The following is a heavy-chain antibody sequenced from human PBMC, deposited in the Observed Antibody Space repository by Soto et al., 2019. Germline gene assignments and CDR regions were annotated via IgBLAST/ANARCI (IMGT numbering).Heavy chain of an antibody. J-gene: IGHJ2*01. Sequence: QVQLQQWGAGPLRPLETLSLTCGVSGGSFSGYYWAWIRQSPGKGLEWIGEINDRGSINYNPSLKIRVSISFDTSKNHSSLNLRSVTAADTAVYYCARESHDILTGPPWVWYFDLWGRGTLVTVSS. CDR3: ARESHDILTGPPWVWYFDL. D-gene: IGHD3-9*01. CDR1: GGSFSGYY. V-gene: IGHV4-34*01. CDR2: INDRGSI.